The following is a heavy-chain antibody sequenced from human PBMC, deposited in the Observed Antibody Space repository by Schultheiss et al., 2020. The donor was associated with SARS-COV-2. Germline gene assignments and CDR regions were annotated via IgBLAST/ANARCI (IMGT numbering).Heavy chain of an antibody. V-gene: IGHV4-61*01. CDR3: AREPAPYYSGSGRNYYYGLDV. D-gene: IGHD3-10*01. Sequence: SQTLSLTCPVSGDSVSSASYYWNWVRQSPGKGLEWIGFVYPSGSINSNPSLKSRLTISVDTSRNQFSLRLTSVTAADAAVYYCAREPAPYYSGSGRNYYYGLDVWGQGTTVTVSS. CDR2: VYPSGSI. J-gene: IGHJ6*02. CDR1: GDSVSSASYY.